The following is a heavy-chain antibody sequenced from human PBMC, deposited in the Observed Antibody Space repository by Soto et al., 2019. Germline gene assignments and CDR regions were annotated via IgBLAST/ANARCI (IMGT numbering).Heavy chain of an antibody. CDR1: GYTLTELS. Sequence: ASVKVSCKVSGYTLTELSMHWVRQAPGKGLEWMGGFDPEDGETIYAQKFQGRVTMTEDTSTDTAYMELSSLRSEDTAVYYCASFGEVYYYYGMDVWGQGTTVTVSS. J-gene: IGHJ6*02. V-gene: IGHV1-24*01. D-gene: IGHD3-10*01. CDR2: FDPEDGET. CDR3: ASFGEVYYYYGMDV.